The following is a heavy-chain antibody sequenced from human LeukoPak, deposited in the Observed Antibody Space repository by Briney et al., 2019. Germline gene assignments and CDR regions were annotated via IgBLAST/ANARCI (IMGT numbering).Heavy chain of an antibody. CDR1: GGSISSYY. Sequence: SETLSLTCTVSGGSISSYYWSWIRQPPGKGLEWIGYIYYSGSTNYNPSLKSRVTISVDTSKNQFSLKLSSVTAADTAVYYCARGYSYSGSYSKIYYYYYMDVWGKGTTVTVSS. CDR2: IYYSGST. J-gene: IGHJ6*03. CDR3: ARGYSYSGSYSKIYYYYYMDV. D-gene: IGHD1-26*01. V-gene: IGHV4-59*01.